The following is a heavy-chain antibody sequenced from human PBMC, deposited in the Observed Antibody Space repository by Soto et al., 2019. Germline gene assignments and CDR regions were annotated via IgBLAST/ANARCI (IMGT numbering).Heavy chain of an antibody. CDR1: GGSISSGDYY. J-gene: IGHJ4*02. CDR2: IYYSGST. Sequence: SETLSLTCTVSGGSISSGDYYWSWIRQVPKKGLEWIGYIYYSGSTYYNPSLRSRVAMSVDTSKNQFSLKLSSVTAADTAIYYCAREGRLAAAGRFDYWGQGTLVTVSS. CDR3: AREGRLAAAGRFDY. D-gene: IGHD6-13*01. V-gene: IGHV4-31*03.